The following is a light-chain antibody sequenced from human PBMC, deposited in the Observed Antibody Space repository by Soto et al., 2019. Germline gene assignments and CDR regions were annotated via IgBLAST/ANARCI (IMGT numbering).Light chain of an antibody. CDR3: QQYNNWPPYT. CDR1: QSVSTN. Sequence: IVMTQSPATLSVSPGERATLSCRASQSVSTNLAWYQQKPGQAPRLLIYGVSTRATDIPARFSGSGSGTEFTLTISSLQSEDFAVYYCQQYNNWPPYTFGQGTKLEIK. CDR2: GVS. J-gene: IGKJ2*01. V-gene: IGKV3-15*01.